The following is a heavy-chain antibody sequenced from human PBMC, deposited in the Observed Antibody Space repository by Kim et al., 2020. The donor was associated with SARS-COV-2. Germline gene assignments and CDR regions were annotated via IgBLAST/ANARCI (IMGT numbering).Heavy chain of an antibody. Sequence: GGSLRLSCAASGFTFSSYAMHWVRQAPGKGLEWVAVISYDGSNKYYADSVKGRFTISRDNSKNTLYLQMNSLRAEDTAVYYCARDGEMATILGWFDPWGQGTLVTVSS. CDR1: GFTFSSYA. CDR2: ISYDGSNK. V-gene: IGHV3-30*04. CDR3: ARDGEMATILGWFDP. J-gene: IGHJ5*02. D-gene: IGHD5-12*01.